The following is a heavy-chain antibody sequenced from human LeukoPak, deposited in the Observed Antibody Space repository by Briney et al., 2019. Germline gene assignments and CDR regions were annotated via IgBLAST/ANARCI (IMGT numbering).Heavy chain of an antibody. J-gene: IGHJ4*02. Sequence: GGSLRLSCAASGFTFSDHYMDWVRQAPGRGLEWIGRIRDKANSYSTEHAASVKGRFTVSRDGSKKSLFLQMNSLKTDDTAVYYCSRGANWGSYFDYWGQGILVTVSS. V-gene: IGHV3-72*01. D-gene: IGHD7-27*01. CDR3: SRGANWGSYFDY. CDR1: GFTFSDHY. CDR2: IRDKANSYST.